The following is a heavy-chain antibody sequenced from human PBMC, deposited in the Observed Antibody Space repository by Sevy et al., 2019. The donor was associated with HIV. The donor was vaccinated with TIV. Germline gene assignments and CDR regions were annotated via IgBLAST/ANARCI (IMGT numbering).Heavy chain of an antibody. CDR2: ISSSGSTI. Sequence: GGSLRLSCAASGFTFSSYEMNWVRQAPGKGLEWVSYISSSGSTIYYADSVKGRFTISRDNAKNSRYLQMNSLRAEDTAVYYCARAFGATDLFDYWGQGTLVTVSS. D-gene: IGHD2-15*01. J-gene: IGHJ4*02. CDR1: GFTFSSYE. CDR3: ARAFGATDLFDY. V-gene: IGHV3-48*03.